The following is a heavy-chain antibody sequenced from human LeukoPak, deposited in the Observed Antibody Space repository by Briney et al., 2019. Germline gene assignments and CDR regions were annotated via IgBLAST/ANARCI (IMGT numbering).Heavy chain of an antibody. CDR1: GGTFSNYA. J-gene: IGHJ4*02. CDR3: ARKPGKNWAYFDY. Sequence: ASVKVSCKASGGTFSNYAISWVRQAPGQGLEWMGWINPNSGGTNYAQKFQGRVTMTRDTSISTAYMELSRLRSDDTAVYYCARKPGKNWAYFDYWGQGTLVTVSS. D-gene: IGHD7-27*01. V-gene: IGHV1-2*02. CDR2: INPNSGGT.